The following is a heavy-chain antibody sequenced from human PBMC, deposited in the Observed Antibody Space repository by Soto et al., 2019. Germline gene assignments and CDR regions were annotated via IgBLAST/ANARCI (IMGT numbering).Heavy chain of an antibody. J-gene: IGHJ4*02. CDR3: ARAGVTPDFFDY. CDR1: GFSVRTNY. CDR2: VGSGGSI. Sequence: EVQLVETGGGLIQPGGSLRLSCAASGFSVRTNYMSWVRQAPGKGLEWVSVVGSGGSIYYADSVKGRFIISRDYAKNTVYLQMNSLRAEDTAVYYCARAGVTPDFFDYWGQGTLVTVSS. V-gene: IGHV3-53*02. D-gene: IGHD2-21*02.